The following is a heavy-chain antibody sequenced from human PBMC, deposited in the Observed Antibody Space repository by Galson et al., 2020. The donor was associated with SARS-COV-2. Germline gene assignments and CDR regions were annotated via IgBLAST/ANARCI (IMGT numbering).Heavy chain of an antibody. J-gene: IGHJ4*02. Sequence: GESLKISCKGSGYDFTNYYIGWVRQMPGKGLEWMGIVYPGDSDTKYSPSFQGHVTISADKSISTAYLQWSSLKASDTAMYYCARLDYGDYRSEGPFDYWGQGTLVTVSS. CDR2: VYPGDSDT. CDR1: GYDFTNYY. D-gene: IGHD4-17*01. CDR3: ARLDYGDYRSEGPFDY. V-gene: IGHV5-51*01.